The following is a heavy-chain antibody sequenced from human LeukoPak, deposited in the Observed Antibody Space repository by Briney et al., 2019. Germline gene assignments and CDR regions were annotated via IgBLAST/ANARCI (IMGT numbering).Heavy chain of an antibody. Sequence: PSETLSLTCTVSSFSISCSSYYWDWIRQPPGKGLEWIGSIYYSGSTYYNPSLKSRLTISVDTSTNQFSLTLSSVTAADTAVYYCARLDGYSNYEAGYWGQGTLVTVSS. D-gene: IGHD4-11*01. J-gene: IGHJ4*02. CDR3: ARLDGYSNYEAGY. CDR1: SFSISCSSYY. V-gene: IGHV4-39*01. CDR2: IYYSGST.